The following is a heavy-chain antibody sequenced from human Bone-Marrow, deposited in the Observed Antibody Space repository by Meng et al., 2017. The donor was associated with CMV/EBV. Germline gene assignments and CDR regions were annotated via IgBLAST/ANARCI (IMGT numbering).Heavy chain of an antibody. CDR3: ARGTLVSRGGNYYYTMDV. Sequence: SVKVSCKASGGPFKNYPISWVRQAPGVGLEWMGGIIPAFNTVDYAHKFQDRVTITTDESTSTAYMELSSRRSDDTAVYYCARGTLVSRGGNYYYTMDVWGQGTTVTVSS. V-gene: IGHV1-69*05. CDR2: IIPAFNTV. CDR1: GGPFKNYP. J-gene: IGHJ6*02. D-gene: IGHD3-3*01.